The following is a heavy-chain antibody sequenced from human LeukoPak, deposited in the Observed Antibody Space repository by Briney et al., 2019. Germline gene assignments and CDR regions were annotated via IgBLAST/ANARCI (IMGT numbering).Heavy chain of an antibody. Sequence: GGSLRLSCAASGFTFSSYSMNWVRQAPGKGLEWVAVISYDGSNKYYADSVKGRFTISRDNSKNTLYLQMNSLRAEDTAVYYCAKDGNDYVWGSYRYPYYFDYWGQGTLVTVSS. J-gene: IGHJ4*02. CDR1: GFTFSSYS. CDR2: ISYDGSNK. CDR3: AKDGNDYVWGSYRYPYYFDY. V-gene: IGHV3-30*18. D-gene: IGHD3-16*02.